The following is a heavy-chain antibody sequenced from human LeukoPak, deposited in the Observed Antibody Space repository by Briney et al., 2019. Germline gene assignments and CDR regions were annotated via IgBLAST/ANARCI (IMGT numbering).Heavy chain of an antibody. D-gene: IGHD1-26*01. CDR1: GFTFSDYY. CDR3: AKPSGSGVDY. V-gene: IGHV3-30*02. J-gene: IGHJ4*02. CDR2: IRTDGYHT. Sequence: GGSLRLSCAASGFTFSDYYMSWIRQAPGKGLEWVAYIRTDGYHTYYADSVKGRFTITRDNSKNTLYLQMNSLRLEDMGVYYCAKPSGSGVDYWGRGTRVTVSS.